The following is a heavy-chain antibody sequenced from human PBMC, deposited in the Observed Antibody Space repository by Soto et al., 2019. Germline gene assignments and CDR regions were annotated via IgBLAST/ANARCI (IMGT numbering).Heavy chain of an antibody. D-gene: IGHD3-3*01. CDR1: GGTFSSYA. J-gene: IGHJ4*02. CDR3: ASDLEMAPNY. CDR2: IIPIFGTA. Sequence: ASVKVSCKASGGTFSSYAISWVRQAPGQGLEWMGGIIPIFGTANYAQKFQGRVTITADESTSTAYMELSSLRPEDTAVYYCASDLEMAPNYWGQGTLVTVSS. V-gene: IGHV1-69*13.